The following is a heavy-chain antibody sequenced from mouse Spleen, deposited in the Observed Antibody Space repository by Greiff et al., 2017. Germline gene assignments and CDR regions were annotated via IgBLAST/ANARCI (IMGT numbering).Heavy chain of an antibody. D-gene: IGHD4-1*02. V-gene: IGHV5-16*01. Sequence: EVHLMESEGGLVQPGSSMKLSCTASGFTFSDYYMAWVRQVPEKGLEWVANINYDGSSTYYLDSLKSRFIISRDNAKNILYLQMSSLKSEDTATYYCATFNWDYFDYWGQGTTLTVSS. CDR3: ATFNWDYFDY. CDR2: INYDGSST. J-gene: IGHJ2*01. CDR1: GFTFSDYY.